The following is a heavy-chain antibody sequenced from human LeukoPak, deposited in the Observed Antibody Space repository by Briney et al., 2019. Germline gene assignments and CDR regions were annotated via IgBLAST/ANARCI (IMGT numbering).Heavy chain of an antibody. J-gene: IGHJ4*02. V-gene: IGHV3-30*18. CDR3: AKDWALYCGGDCYFDY. Sequence: GGSLRLSCAASGFTFSNYGMHWVRQAPGKGLEWVAVISYDGSNKYYADSVKGRFTISRDNSKNTLYLQMNSLRAEDTAVYYCAKDWALYCGGDCYFDYWGQGTLVTVSS. CDR1: GFTFSNYG. CDR2: ISYDGSNK. D-gene: IGHD2-21*02.